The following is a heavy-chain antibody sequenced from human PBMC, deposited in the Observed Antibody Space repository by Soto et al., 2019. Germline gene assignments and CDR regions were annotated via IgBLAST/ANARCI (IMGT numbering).Heavy chain of an antibody. CDR2: MNPNSGNT. CDR3: VRGDYGDDSHWFDP. Sequence: QVQLVQSGAEVKKPGASVRVSCKASGYTFTKFDINWVRQATGQGLEWMGWMNPNSGNTDYAQKFQGRVTMTRNTSITTAYMELSTLRSEDTAVYYCVRGDYGDDSHWFDPWGQGTLVTVSS. CDR1: GYTFTKFD. V-gene: IGHV1-8*01. D-gene: IGHD4-17*01. J-gene: IGHJ5*02.